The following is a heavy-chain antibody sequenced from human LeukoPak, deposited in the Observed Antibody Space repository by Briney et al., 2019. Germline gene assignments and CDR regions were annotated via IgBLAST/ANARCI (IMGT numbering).Heavy chain of an antibody. D-gene: IGHD3-10*01. V-gene: IGHV3-48*04. CDR3: AGINYYGSGRHFDY. Sequence: GGSLRLSCAASGFTFSSYSMNWVRQAPGKGLEWVSYISSSSSSIYYADSVKGRFTISRDNAKNSLYQQINSLRAEDTAVYYCAGINYYGSGRHFDYWGQGTLVTVSS. J-gene: IGHJ4*02. CDR2: ISSSSSSI. CDR1: GFTFSSYS.